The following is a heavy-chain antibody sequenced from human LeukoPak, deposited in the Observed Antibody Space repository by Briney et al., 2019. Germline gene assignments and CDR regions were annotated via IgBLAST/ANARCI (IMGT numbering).Heavy chain of an antibody. CDR2: TSAYNGDT. D-gene: IGHD5-12*01. V-gene: IGHV1-18*01. CDR1: GYTFSVYG. Sequence: ASVKVSCKASGYTFSVYGISWVRQAPGQGLEWMGWTSAYNGDTNYAQRLQGRVTMTTETSTNTAYLELRGLRSDDTAVYYCARRYDYYYSDVWGKGTTVTISS. J-gene: IGHJ6*03. CDR3: ARRYDYYYSDV.